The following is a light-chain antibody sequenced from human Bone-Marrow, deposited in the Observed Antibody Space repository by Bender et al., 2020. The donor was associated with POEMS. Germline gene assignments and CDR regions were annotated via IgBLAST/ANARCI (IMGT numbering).Light chain of an antibody. CDR2: EVT. Sequence: QSALAQPASVSGSPGHSITFPCTGSSGDVGTFNYVSWFQQHPGKVPRLIIYEVTKRPSGVPHRFSGSKSGNTASVTGSRLQAEDEADYYCSTFAGSNIFLVFGGGTMLTVL. CDR3: STFAGSNIFLV. V-gene: IGLV2-8*01. J-gene: IGLJ3*02. CDR1: SGDVGTFNY.